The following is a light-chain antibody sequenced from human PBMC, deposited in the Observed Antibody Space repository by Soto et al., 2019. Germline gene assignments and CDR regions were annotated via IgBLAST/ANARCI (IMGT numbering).Light chain of an antibody. CDR2: EVS. J-gene: IGLJ1*01. CDR1: SSDVGGYNY. Sequence: QSALTQPRSVSGSPGQSVTISCTGTSSDVGGYNYVSWYQQYPGKAPKLMIYEVSKRPSRVPDRFSGSKSGNTASLTISGVQAEDEADYYCCSYAGRPYVFGTGPKLTVL. CDR3: CSYAGRPYV. V-gene: IGLV2-11*01.